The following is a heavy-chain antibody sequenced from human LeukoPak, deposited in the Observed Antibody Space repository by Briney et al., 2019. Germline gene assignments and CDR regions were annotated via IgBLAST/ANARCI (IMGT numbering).Heavy chain of an antibody. Sequence: GGSLRLSCAASGFSFSSYNLNWVRQAPGKGLEWVSSLSTSSSYIYYADSVKGRFTISRDNSKNTLYLQMNSLRAEDTAVYYCARYSTRDGYTGLYYFDYWGQGTLVTVSS. V-gene: IGHV3-21*01. CDR1: GFSFSSYN. D-gene: IGHD5-24*01. CDR2: LSTSSSYI. CDR3: ARYSTRDGYTGLYYFDY. J-gene: IGHJ4*02.